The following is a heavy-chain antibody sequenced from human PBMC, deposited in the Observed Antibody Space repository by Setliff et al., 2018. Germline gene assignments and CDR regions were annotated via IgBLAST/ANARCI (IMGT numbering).Heavy chain of an antibody. CDR2: INQSETT. D-gene: IGHD1-1*01. CDR3: ARGVRTGHLDS. CDR1: GDSISNDYW. V-gene: IGHV4-4*02. Sequence: SETLSLTCAVSGDSISNDYWWSWVRQPPERELEWIGEINQSETTNYNPPLKGRATISVDNSKNQFSLNLNSVTVADTAVYFCARGVRTGHLDSWGQGTLVTVSS. J-gene: IGHJ4*02.